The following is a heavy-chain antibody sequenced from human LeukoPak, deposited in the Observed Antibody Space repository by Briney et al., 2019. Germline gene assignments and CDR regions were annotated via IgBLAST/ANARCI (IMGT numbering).Heavy chain of an antibody. V-gene: IGHV4-34*01. D-gene: IGHD3-22*01. CDR2: INHSGST. Sequence: PSETLSLTCAVYGGSFSGYYWSWIRQPPGKGLEWIGEINHSGSTNYNPSLKSRVTISVDTSKNQFSLKLSSVTAADTAVYYCARRNLLTRRYYYDSSGRRYDAFDIWGQGTMVTVSS. J-gene: IGHJ3*02. CDR1: GGSFSGYY. CDR3: ARRNLLTRRYYYDSSGRRYDAFDI.